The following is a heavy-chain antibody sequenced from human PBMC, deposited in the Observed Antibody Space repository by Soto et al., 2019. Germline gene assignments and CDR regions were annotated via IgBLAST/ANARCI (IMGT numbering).Heavy chain of an antibody. V-gene: IGHV4-4*02. CDR3: ARYMYYDILTGYYGMDV. D-gene: IGHD3-9*01. J-gene: IGHJ6*02. Sequence: SETLSLTCAVSGGSISSSNWWSWVRQPPGKGLEWIGEIYHSGSTNYNPSLKSRVTISVDKSKNQFSLKLSSVTAADTAVYYCARYMYYDILTGYYGMDVWGQGTTVTVSS. CDR2: IYHSGST. CDR1: GGSISSSNW.